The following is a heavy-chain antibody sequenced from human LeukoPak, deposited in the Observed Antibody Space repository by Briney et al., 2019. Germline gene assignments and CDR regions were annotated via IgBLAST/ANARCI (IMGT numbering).Heavy chain of an antibody. Sequence: SVKVSCKASGFTFTSSAVQWVRQARGQRLEWIGWIVVGSGNTNYAQKFQERVTITRDMSTSTAYMELSSLRSEDTAVYYCAAGPLPARSPGLWGQGTLVTVSS. D-gene: IGHD3-16*01. CDR3: AAGPLPARSPGL. CDR1: GFTFTSSA. CDR2: IVVGSGNT. V-gene: IGHV1-58*01. J-gene: IGHJ4*02.